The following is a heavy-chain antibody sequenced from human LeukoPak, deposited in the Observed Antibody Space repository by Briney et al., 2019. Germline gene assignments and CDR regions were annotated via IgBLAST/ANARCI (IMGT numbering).Heavy chain of an antibody. V-gene: IGHV1-2*02. J-gene: IGHJ4*02. D-gene: IGHD3-10*02. CDR3: ARVFIREWPSGVMFGGLFELGETSRTLGY. CDR2: INPNSGGT. CDR1: GYTFTGYY. Sequence: GASVKVSRKASGYTFTGYYMHWVRQAPGQGLEWMGWINPNSGGTNYAQKFQGRVTMTRDTSISTAYMELSRLRSDDTAVYYCARVFIREWPSGVMFGGLFELGETSRTLGYWGQGTLVTVSS.